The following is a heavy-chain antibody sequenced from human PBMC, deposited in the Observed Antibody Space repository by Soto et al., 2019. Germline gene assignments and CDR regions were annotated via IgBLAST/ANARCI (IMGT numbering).Heavy chain of an antibody. Sequence: EVQVLESGGDLVQPGGSLRLSCAATGFTFSDFAMSWVRQAPGKGLEWVSSIYGGGNGPHYADSVKGRVTISRDNSKNTLYLQMNSLRAEDTAVYYCAKMEGMDPWAYSFDYWGQGTLVTVSS. CDR1: GFTFSDFA. D-gene: IGHD2-2*03. J-gene: IGHJ4*02. CDR2: IYGGGNGP. V-gene: IGHV3-23*01. CDR3: AKMEGMDPWAYSFDY.